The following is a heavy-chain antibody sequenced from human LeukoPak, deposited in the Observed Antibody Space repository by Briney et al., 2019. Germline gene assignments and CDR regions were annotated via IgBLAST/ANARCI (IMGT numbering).Heavy chain of an antibody. CDR1: GGSISNYY. Sequence: PSETLSLTCTVSGGSISNYYWTWIRQPPGKGLEWIGCIYFTGTTNYNLSLKSRVTISLDTSNNQFSLKLTSVTAADTAVYYCARISPTSGTYWGNLYYYMDVWGKGTTVTVSS. CDR2: IYFTGTT. V-gene: IGHV4-59*01. CDR3: ARISPTSGTYWGNLYYYMDV. D-gene: IGHD1-26*01. J-gene: IGHJ6*03.